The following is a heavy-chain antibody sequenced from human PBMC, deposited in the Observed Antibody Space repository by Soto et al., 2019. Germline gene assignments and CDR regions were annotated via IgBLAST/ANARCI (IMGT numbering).Heavy chain of an antibody. D-gene: IGHD2-15*01. Sequence: GESLKISCKGSGYSFTSYWIGWVRQMPGKGLEWMGIIYPGDSDTRYSPSFQGQVTISADKSISTAYLQWSSLKASDTAMYYCATTGKVVAARSYYYYYGMDVWGQGTTVTVSS. V-gene: IGHV5-51*01. J-gene: IGHJ6*02. CDR3: ATTGKVVAARSYYYYYGMDV. CDR2: IYPGDSDT. CDR1: GYSFTSYW.